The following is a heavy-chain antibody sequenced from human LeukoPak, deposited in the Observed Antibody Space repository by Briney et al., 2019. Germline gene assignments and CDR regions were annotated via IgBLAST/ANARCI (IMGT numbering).Heavy chain of an antibody. CDR2: ISAYNGNT. J-gene: IGHJ6*02. CDR3: ARASWQYGSYYYYGMDV. Sequence: ASVKVSCKASGYTFTSYGISWLRQAPGQGLEWMGWISAYNGNTNYAQKLQGRVTMTTDTSTSTAYMELRSLRSDDTAVYYCARASWQYGSYYYYGMDVWGQGTTVTVSS. CDR1: GYTFTSYG. V-gene: IGHV1-18*01. D-gene: IGHD6-19*01.